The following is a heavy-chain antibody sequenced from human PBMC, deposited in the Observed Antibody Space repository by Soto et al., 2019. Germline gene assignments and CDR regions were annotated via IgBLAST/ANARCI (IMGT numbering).Heavy chain of an antibody. CDR1: GYTFIGYY. CDR3: ARDSHYDILTGYSRNAFDI. CDR2: INPNIGGT. J-gene: IGHJ3*02. Sequence: GASVKVSCKASGYTFIGYYMHWVRQAPGQGLEWMGWINPNIGGTNYAQKFQGRVTMTRDTSTSTVYMELSRLRSDDTTVYYCARDSHYDILTGYSRNAFDIWGQGTVVTVSS. D-gene: IGHD3-9*01. V-gene: IGHV1-2*02.